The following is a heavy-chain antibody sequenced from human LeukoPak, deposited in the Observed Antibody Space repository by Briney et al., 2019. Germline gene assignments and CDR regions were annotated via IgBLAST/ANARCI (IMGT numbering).Heavy chain of an antibody. CDR1: GYTFTSYA. J-gene: IGHJ4*02. CDR2: INGGNGNT. Sequence: ASVKVSCKASGYTFTSYAMHWVRQAPGQRLEWMGWINGGNGNTKYSQKLQGRVTITRDTSASTAYMELRSLRSEDTAVYYCARDPDGMAYCGGDCYYGYWGQGTLVTVSS. CDR3: ARDPDGMAYCGGDCYYGY. D-gene: IGHD2-21*02. V-gene: IGHV1-3*01.